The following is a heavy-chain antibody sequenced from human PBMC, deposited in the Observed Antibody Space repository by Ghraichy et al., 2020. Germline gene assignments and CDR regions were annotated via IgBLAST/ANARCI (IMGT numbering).Heavy chain of an antibody. CDR1: GFTFNNYA. D-gene: IGHD3-22*01. V-gene: IGHV3-23*05. CDR3: AKYRYDSSVKSFDY. CDR2: IDSSGSFT. Sequence: GRSLRLSCAASGFTFNNYAMTWVRQAPGKGLEWLSSIDSSGSFTYYGDSVKGRFTISRDNSKGTLYLQMNSLRAEDTAVYYCAKYRYDSSVKSFDYWGQGTQVTVSS. J-gene: IGHJ4*02.